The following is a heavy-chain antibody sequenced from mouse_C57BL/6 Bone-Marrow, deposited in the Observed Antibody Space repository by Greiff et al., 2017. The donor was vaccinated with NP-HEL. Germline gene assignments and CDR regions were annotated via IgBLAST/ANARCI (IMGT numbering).Heavy chain of an antibody. CDR3: ARQGLSYAMDY. Sequence: EVQLVESGGGLVQPGGSLKLSCAASGFTFSDYYMYWVRQTPEKRLEWVAYISNGGGSTYYPDTVKGRLTISRDNAKNTLYLQMSRLKSEDTAMYYCARQGLSYAMDYWGQGTSVTVSS. D-gene: IGHD3-3*01. J-gene: IGHJ4*01. V-gene: IGHV5-12*01. CDR2: ISNGGGST. CDR1: GFTFSDYY.